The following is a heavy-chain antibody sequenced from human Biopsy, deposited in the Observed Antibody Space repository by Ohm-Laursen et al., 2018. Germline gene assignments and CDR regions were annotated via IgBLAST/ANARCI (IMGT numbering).Heavy chain of an antibody. Sequence: SLRLSCSASGFTFTSYAMHWVRQAPGKGLEWVAVISYNGSGEYYADSLQGRFIISRDNPKNTVDLQMNSLRAEDTAVYFCARDGRRWDYSTYFSWHFDLWGRGTLVTVSS. V-gene: IGHV3-30*03. CDR3: ARDGRRWDYSTYFSWHFDL. CDR2: ISYNGSGE. CDR1: GFTFTSYA. D-gene: IGHD4-11*01. J-gene: IGHJ2*01.